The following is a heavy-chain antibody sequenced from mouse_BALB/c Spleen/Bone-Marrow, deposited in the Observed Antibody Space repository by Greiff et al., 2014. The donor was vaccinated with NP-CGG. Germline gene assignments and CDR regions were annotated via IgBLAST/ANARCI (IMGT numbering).Heavy chain of an antibody. Sequence: EVKVVESGPELVKPGASMKISCKASGYSFTGYTMNWVKQSHGKNLEWIGLINPYNGGTSYNQKFKGKATLTVDKSSSTAYMELLSLTSEDSEVYYCARSDYRYDYFDYWGQGTTLTVSS. CDR2: INPYNGGT. V-gene: IGHV1-26*01. CDR1: GYSFTGYT. D-gene: IGHD2-14*01. CDR3: ARSDYRYDYFDY. J-gene: IGHJ2*01.